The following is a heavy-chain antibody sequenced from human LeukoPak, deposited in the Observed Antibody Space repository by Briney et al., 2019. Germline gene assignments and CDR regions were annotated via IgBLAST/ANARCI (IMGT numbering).Heavy chain of an antibody. Sequence: SETLSLTCTVSGASISSYYWSWIRQPPGKGLEWIGSIYHSGSTYHNPSLKSRVTISVDTSKNQFSLRLSSLTAADTALYYCARDRKYYYHMDVWGKGTTVTVSS. V-gene: IGHV4-59*12. CDR3: ARDRKYYYHMDV. CDR1: GASISSYY. D-gene: IGHD1-14*01. CDR2: IYHSGST. J-gene: IGHJ6*03.